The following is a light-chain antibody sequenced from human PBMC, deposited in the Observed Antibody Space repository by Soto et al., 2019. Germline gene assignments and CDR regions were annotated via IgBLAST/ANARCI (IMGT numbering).Light chain of an antibody. J-gene: IGKJ2*01. Sequence: EIPLTQSPSTLSSSVGDTATLSCRASHDVSHYLAWYQQKPGQAPKLLIYDASNRATGIPARFRGSGSGTEFSLNISSLEPEDFAIYYCQQRSNWLFTFGPGTKLEIK. CDR3: QQRSNWLFT. CDR2: DAS. V-gene: IGKV3-11*01. CDR1: HDVSHY.